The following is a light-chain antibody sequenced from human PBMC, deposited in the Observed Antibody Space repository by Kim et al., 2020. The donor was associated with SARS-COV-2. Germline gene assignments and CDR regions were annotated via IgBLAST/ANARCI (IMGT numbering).Light chain of an antibody. V-gene: IGLV3-19*01. Sequence: VALGQTVRITCQGDSLRSYYATWYQQKPGQAPILVIYGKNNRPSGIPDRFSGSTSGNTASLTITGTQAGDEADYYCNSRDSNDNVVFGGGTKVT. CDR1: SLRSYY. J-gene: IGLJ2*01. CDR2: GKN. CDR3: NSRDSNDNVV.